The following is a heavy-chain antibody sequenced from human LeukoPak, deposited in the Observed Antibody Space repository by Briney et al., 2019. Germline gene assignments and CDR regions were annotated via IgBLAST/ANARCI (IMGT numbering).Heavy chain of an antibody. CDR3: ARENHYDRYYFDY. CDR1: GFNFSSYA. J-gene: IGHJ4*02. V-gene: IGHV3-33*01. Sequence: PGGSLRLSCAASGFNFSSYAMNWVRQAPGKGLEWVGVIWHDGNNKYYGDSVKGRFTISRDNSKNTLYLEISSLRAEDTAVYYCARENHYDRYYFDYWGQGTLVTASS. D-gene: IGHD3-16*01. CDR2: IWHDGNNK.